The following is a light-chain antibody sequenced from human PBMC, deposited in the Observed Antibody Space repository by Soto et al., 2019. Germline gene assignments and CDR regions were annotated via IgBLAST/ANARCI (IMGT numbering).Light chain of an antibody. J-gene: IGKJ4*01. V-gene: IGKV3-15*01. CDR3: QQYKNWPPLT. CDR2: GAF. CDR1: QSVSSN. Sequence: EIVMTQSPATLSVSPGERATLSCRASQSVSSNLAWYQQKPGQAPSLLIYGAFTRATGIPARFSGSGSGTEFNLTIISLQSEDFAVYYCQQYKNWPPLTFGGGTKVEIK.